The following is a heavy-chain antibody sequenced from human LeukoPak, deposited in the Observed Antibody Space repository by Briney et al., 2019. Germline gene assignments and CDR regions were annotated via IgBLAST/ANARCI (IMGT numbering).Heavy chain of an antibody. Sequence: GGSLRLSCAASGSTFSSYGMHWVRQAPGKGLEGGAFIRYDGSKYYADSVKGRFTISRDNAKNSLYLQMNSLRDEDTAVYYCARGDSSGPDYYYYMDVWGKGTTVTISS. J-gene: IGHJ6*03. V-gene: IGHV3-30*02. CDR2: IRYDGSK. CDR3: ARGDSSGPDYYYYMDV. CDR1: GSTFSSYG. D-gene: IGHD6-19*01.